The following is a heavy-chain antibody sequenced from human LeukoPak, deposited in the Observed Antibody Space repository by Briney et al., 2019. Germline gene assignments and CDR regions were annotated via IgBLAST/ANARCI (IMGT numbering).Heavy chain of an antibody. Sequence: SETLSLTCTVSGGSVSSGTYYRSWVRQPPGKELEWIGYIYYSESSNYNPSLKSRVTISVDTSKNQFSLKLSSVTAADTAVYYCARAGTLGGFDYWGQGTLVTVSA. V-gene: IGHV4-61*01. CDR1: GGSVSSGTYY. D-gene: IGHD1-26*01. J-gene: IGHJ4*02. CDR2: IYYSESS. CDR3: ARAGTLGGFDY.